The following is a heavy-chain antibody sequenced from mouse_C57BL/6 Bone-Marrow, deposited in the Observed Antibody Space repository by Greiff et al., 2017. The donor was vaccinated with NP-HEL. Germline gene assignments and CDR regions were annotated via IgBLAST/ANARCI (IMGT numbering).Heavy chain of an antibody. Sequence: QVQLQQSGAELARPGALVKLSCKASGYTFTSYGISWVKQRTGQGLEWIGEIYPRSGNTYYNEKFKGKATLTADKSSSTAYMELRSLTSEDSAVYFCAKLRSFAYWGQGTLVTVSA. J-gene: IGHJ3*01. CDR2: IYPRSGNT. D-gene: IGHD1-1*01. CDR3: AKLRSFAY. CDR1: GYTFTSYG. V-gene: IGHV1-81*01.